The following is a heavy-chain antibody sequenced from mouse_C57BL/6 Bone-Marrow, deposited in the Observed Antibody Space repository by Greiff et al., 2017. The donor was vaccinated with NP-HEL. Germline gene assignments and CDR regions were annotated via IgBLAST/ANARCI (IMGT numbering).Heavy chain of an antibody. Sequence: EVKLVESGGGLVQPKGSLKLSCAASGFSFNTYAMNWVRQAPGKGLEWVARIRSKSNNYATYYADSVKDRFTISRDDSESMLYLQMNNLKTEDTAMYYCVLTFYYYGSSYAMDYWGQGTSVTVSS. CDR3: VLTFYYYGSSYAMDY. CDR2: IRSKSNNYAT. V-gene: IGHV10-1*01. CDR1: GFSFNTYA. D-gene: IGHD1-1*01. J-gene: IGHJ4*01.